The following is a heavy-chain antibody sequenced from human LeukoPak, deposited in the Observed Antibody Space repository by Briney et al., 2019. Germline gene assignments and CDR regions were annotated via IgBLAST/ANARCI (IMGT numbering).Heavy chain of an antibody. D-gene: IGHD6-13*01. CDR1: GYTFTGYY. J-gene: IGHJ5*02. CDR2: INPNSGGT. V-gene: IGHV1-2*06. CDR3: ARDRRIAAAANWFDP. Sequence: ASVKVSCKASGYTFTGYYMHWVRQAPGQGLEWMGRINPNSGGTNYAQKFQGRVTMTRDTSISTAYMELSRLRSDDTAVHYCARDRRIAAAANWFDPWGQGTLVTVSS.